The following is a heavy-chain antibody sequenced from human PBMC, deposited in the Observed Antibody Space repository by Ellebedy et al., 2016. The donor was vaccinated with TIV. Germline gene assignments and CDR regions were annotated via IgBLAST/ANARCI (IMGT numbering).Heavy chain of an antibody. CDR3: ASATMVRGAPYYGMDV. D-gene: IGHD3-10*01. CDR2: ISAYNGNT. J-gene: IGHJ6*02. Sequence: AASVKVSCKASGGTFSSYAISWVRQAPGQGLEWMGWISAYNGNTNYAQKLQGRVTMTTDTSTSTAYMELRSLRSDDTAVYYCASATMVRGAPYYGMDVWGQGTTVTVSS. CDR1: GGTFSSYA. V-gene: IGHV1-18*01.